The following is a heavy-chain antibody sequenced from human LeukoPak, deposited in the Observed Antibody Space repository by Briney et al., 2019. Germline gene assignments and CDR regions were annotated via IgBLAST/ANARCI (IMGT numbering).Heavy chain of an antibody. D-gene: IGHD1-1*01. CDR3: AREGLYRELDY. CDR1: GFTVSGNY. J-gene: IGHJ4*02. Sequence: PGGSLRLSCAASGFTVSGNYMSWVRQAPGKGLEWVSVIYSGGSTYYAGPVKGRFTISRDNSKNTLYLQMNSLRAEDTAVYYCAREGLYRELDYWGQGTLVTVSS. CDR2: IYSGGST. V-gene: IGHV3-53*01.